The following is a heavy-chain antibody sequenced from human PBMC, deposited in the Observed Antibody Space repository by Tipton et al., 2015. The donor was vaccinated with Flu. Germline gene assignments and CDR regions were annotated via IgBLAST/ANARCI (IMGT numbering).Heavy chain of an antibody. D-gene: IGHD3-16*01. Sequence: TLSLTCAVYGGSFSGYYWSWIRQPPGKGLEWIGEINHSGSTNYNPSLKSRVTISVDTSKNQFSLKLSSVTAADTAVYYCARGHGGGAALDYWGQGTLVTVPS. J-gene: IGHJ4*02. CDR3: ARGHGGGAALDY. CDR1: GGSFSGYY. CDR2: INHSGST. V-gene: IGHV4-34*01.